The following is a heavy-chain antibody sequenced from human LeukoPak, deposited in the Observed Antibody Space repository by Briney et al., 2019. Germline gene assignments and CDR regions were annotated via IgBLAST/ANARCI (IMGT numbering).Heavy chain of an antibody. Sequence: PGGSLRSSCRAPGFALSSYGMDWGRQAPGKGLEWVAVISYDGSNKYYADSVKGRFTISRDNSKNTLYLPMNSLRAEDTAVYYCANTVVTRRVPPSGFYIWGQGTMVTVSS. D-gene: IGHD4-23*01. CDR1: GFALSSYG. J-gene: IGHJ3*02. V-gene: IGHV3-30*18. CDR2: ISYDGSNK. CDR3: ANTVVTRRVPPSGFYI.